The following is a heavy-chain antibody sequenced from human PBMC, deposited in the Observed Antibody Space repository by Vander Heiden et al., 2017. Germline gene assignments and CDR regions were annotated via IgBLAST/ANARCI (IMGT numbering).Heavy chain of an antibody. CDR2: MTSDLRTT. J-gene: IGHJ4*02. CDR3: AGSVEARFDY. Sequence: EVQLVESGGGSVQPGGSLCLSCPASGFRFSVFSMNWIRQAPGKAPEWVAYMTSDLRTTYYADAVQGRFTIARDNARNLVFLQMNSLGDDDTAVYRCAGSVEARFDYWGQGVAVAVSS. V-gene: IGHV3-48*02. CDR1: GFRFSVFS. D-gene: IGHD1-26*01.